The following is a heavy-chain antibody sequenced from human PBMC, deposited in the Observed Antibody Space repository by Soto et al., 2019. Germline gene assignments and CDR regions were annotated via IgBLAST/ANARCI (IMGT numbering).Heavy chain of an antibody. CDR3: ALEISGYENWFGP. V-gene: IGHV6-1*01. CDR1: GDSVSSKSAA. J-gene: IGHJ5*02. CDR2: TYYRSTWYH. D-gene: IGHD5-12*01. Sequence: QVQLQQSGPGLVKPSQTLSLTCAISGDSVSSKSAAWTWIRQSPSRGLEWLGRTYYRSTWYHDSSPSVKSRITISPDTSKNQVSLQLHSVTPEDTAVYYCALEISGYENWFGPWGQGILVTVSS.